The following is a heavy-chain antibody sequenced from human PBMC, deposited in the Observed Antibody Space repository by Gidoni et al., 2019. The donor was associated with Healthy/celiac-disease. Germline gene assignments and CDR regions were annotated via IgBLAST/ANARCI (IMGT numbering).Heavy chain of an antibody. J-gene: IGHJ4*02. D-gene: IGHD3-10*01. CDR3: ARGKVNYYYGSGSSQTRKYFDY. CDR1: DGSFRGYY. Sequence: QVQLQQWGAGLLKPSATLSPICAVYDGSFRGYYWNWTRQPPGKGLEGIGENNHSGSTNYTPSLKSRVTISVDTSKTQFSLKLSSVTAADTAVYFCARGKVNYYYGSGSSQTRKYFDYWGQGTLVTISS. CDR2: NNHSGST. V-gene: IGHV4-34*01.